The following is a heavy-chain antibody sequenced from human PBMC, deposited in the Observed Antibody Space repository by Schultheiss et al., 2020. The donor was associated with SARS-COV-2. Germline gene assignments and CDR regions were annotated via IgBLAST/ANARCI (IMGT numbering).Heavy chain of an antibody. CDR1: GYTFTSYY. V-gene: IGHV1-46*01. J-gene: IGHJ6*02. CDR3: ARLGGGAYGDYVHGMDV. D-gene: IGHD4-17*01. Sequence: ASVKVSCKASGYTFTSYYMHWVRQAPGQGLEWMGIINPSGGSTSYAQKFQGRVTMTRDTSTSTVYMELSSLRSEDTAVYYCARLGGGAYGDYVHGMDVWGQGTTVTVSS. CDR2: INPSGGST.